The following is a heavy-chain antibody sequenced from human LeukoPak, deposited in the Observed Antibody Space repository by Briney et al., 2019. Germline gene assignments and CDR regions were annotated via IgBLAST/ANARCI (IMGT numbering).Heavy chain of an antibody. CDR2: INPNSGGT. J-gene: IGHJ5*02. CDR1: GYTFTGYY. D-gene: IGHD3-10*01. CDR3: ARAQSRSHGSGSKSWFDP. Sequence: ASVKVSCKASGYTFTGYYMHWVRQAPGQGLEWMGWINPNSGGTNYAQKFQGWVTMTRDTSISTAYMELSRLRSDDTAVYYCARAQSRSHGSGSKSWFDPWGQGTLVTVSS. V-gene: IGHV1-2*04.